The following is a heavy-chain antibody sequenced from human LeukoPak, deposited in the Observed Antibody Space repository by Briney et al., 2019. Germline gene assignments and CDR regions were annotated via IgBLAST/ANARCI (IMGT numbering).Heavy chain of an antibody. J-gene: IGHJ4*02. CDR2: VSSSGSTI. V-gene: IGHV3-48*02. Sequence: GGSLRLSCAASGFTFSSYSMNWVRQAPGKGLEWVSYVSSSGSTIYYADSVKGQFTISRDNAKNSLYLQMNSLRDEDTAVYYCASPVNSGYDRATFDYWGQGTLVTVSS. CDR1: GFTFSSYS. D-gene: IGHD5-12*01. CDR3: ASPVNSGYDRATFDY.